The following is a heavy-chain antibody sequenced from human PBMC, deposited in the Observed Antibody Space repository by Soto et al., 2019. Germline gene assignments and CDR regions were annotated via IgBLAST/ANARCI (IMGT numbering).Heavy chain of an antibody. CDR3: TKDLVPGGADV. J-gene: IGHJ6*02. D-gene: IGHD3-16*01. V-gene: IGHV3-9*02. Sequence: GGSLRLSCVVSAFTSRNYAIHWIRQAPGKGLEWVSGFDFNSGRTGYADSVKGRFTISRDNAKNSLSLEMKSLRVEDTALYYCTKDLVPGGADVWGQGTTVTVSS. CDR1: AFTSRNYA. CDR2: FDFNSGRT.